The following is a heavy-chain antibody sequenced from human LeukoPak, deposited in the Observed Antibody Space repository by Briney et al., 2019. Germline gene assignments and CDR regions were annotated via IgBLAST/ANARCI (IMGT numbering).Heavy chain of an antibody. CDR1: GGSISSSSYY. Sequence: SETLSLPCTVSGGSISSSSYYWGWIRQPPGKGLEWIGSIYYSGSTYYNPSLESRVTISVDTSKNQFSLKLSSVTAADTAVYYCARDTINYYGSGSQQTPLSRPRGTYYMDVWGKGTTVTVSS. D-gene: IGHD3-10*01. V-gene: IGHV4-39*07. J-gene: IGHJ6*03. CDR2: IYYSGST. CDR3: ARDTINYYGSGSQQTPLSRPRGTYYMDV.